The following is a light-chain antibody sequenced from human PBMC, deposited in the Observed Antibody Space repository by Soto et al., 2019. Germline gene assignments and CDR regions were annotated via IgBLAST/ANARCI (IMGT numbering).Light chain of an antibody. V-gene: IGLV2-8*01. J-gene: IGLJ1*01. Sequence: QSVLTQPPSASGSPGQSVTISCSGTSSDTGDCNYVSWYQQHPGKAPKLMIYEVSKRPSGVPDRFSGSKSGNTASLTVSGLQADDEADYYCSSYAGSDNYVFGTGTKVTVL. CDR2: EVS. CDR1: SSDTGDCNY. CDR3: SSYAGSDNYV.